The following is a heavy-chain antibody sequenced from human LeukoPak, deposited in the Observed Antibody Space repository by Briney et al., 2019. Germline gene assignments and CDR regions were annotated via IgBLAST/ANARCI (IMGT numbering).Heavy chain of an antibody. V-gene: IGHV1-3*01. CDR1: GYTFTSYA. J-gene: IGHJ4*02. Sequence: ASVKVSCKASGYTFTSYAMHWVRQAPGRRLEWMGWINAGNGNTKYSQKFQGRVMITADESTSTAYMELSSLRSEDTAVYYCARPHSSGWYGRFDYWGQGTLVTVSS. CDR3: ARPHSSGWYGRFDY. CDR2: INAGNGNT. D-gene: IGHD6-19*01.